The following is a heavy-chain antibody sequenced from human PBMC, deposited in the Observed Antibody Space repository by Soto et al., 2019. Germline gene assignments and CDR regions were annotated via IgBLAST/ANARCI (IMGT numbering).Heavy chain of an antibody. Sequence: PSGTLSLTCPVSDGSISSGGYYWSSIRQHPGKGLELIGYIYYSGSTYYNPSLNSRVTISVDTSKNQFSLKLSSVTAADTAVYYCARGVGGYAAFDIWGQGTMVTVSS. V-gene: IGHV4-31*03. D-gene: IGHD3-22*01. CDR2: IYYSGST. CDR1: DGSISSGGYY. CDR3: ARGVGGYAAFDI. J-gene: IGHJ3*02.